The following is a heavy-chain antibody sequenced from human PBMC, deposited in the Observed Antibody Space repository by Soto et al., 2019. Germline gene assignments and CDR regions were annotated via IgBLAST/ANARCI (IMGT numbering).Heavy chain of an antibody. Sequence: QVQLQESGPGLVKPSQTLSVTCTVSGGSVSSDDYSWSWIRQHPGKGLEWIGYIRDSGRTYYNPSLEGRVTISVDTSKNQFSLRLRSVTAADTAVYYCARAMANYFDYWGQGNRLTASS. CDR2: IRDSGRT. V-gene: IGHV4-31*03. CDR3: ARAMANYFDY. J-gene: IGHJ4*02. CDR1: GGSVSSDDYS.